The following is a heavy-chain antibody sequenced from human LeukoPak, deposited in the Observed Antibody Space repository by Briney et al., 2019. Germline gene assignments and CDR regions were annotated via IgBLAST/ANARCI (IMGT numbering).Heavy chain of an antibody. CDR2: IKQDGSEK. CDR1: GFTFSSSA. J-gene: IGHJ4*02. D-gene: IGHD4-17*01. Sequence: GGSLRLSCAASGFTFSSSAMSWVRQAPGKGLEWVANIKQDGSEKYYVDSVKGRFTISRDNAKNSLYLQMNSLRAEDTAVYYCARDPHGLWGQGTLVTVSS. CDR3: ARDPHGL. V-gene: IGHV3-7*01.